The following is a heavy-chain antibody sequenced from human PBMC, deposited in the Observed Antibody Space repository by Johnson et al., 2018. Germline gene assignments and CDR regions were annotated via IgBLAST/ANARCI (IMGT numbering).Heavy chain of an antibody. CDR3: ERAESSPHYGMDV. D-gene: IGHD6-13*01. V-gene: IGHV3-33*01. J-gene: IGHJ6*02. Sequence: QVQLVQSGGGVVQPGRSLRLSCAASGFTFSSYGMHWVRQAPGKGLEWVAVRWYDGSNKYYADSVKGRFTVSRDNSKNTLYLQMNSLRAEDTAVYYCERAESSPHYGMDVWGQGTTVTVSS. CDR1: GFTFSSYG. CDR2: RWYDGSNK.